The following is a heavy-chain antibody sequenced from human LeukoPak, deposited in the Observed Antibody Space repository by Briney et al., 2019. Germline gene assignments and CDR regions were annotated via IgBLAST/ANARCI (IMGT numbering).Heavy chain of an antibody. D-gene: IGHD2-15*01. CDR2: INSDGSST. CDR1: GFTFSSYW. CDR3: ARVILGYCSGGSCHNWFDP. J-gene: IGHJ5*02. Sequence: PGGSLRLSCAASGFTFSSYWMHWVRQAPGKGLVWVSRINSDGSSTSYADSVKGRFTISRDNAKNTLYLQMNSLRAEDTAVYYCARVILGYCSGGSCHNWFDPWGQGTLVTVSS. V-gene: IGHV3-74*01.